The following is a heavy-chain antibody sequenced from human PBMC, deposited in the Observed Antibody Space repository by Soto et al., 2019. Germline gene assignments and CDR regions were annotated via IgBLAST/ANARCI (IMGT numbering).Heavy chain of an antibody. Sequence: GGSLRLSCAASGFTFSSYSMNWVRQAPGKGLEWVSSISSSSYIYYADSVKGRFTISRDNAKNSLYLQMNSLRAEDTAVYYCARDPDYGDYVRYFQHWGQGTLVTVSS. CDR2: ISSSSYI. V-gene: IGHV3-21*01. CDR3: ARDPDYGDYVRYFQH. CDR1: GFTFSSYS. D-gene: IGHD4-17*01. J-gene: IGHJ1*01.